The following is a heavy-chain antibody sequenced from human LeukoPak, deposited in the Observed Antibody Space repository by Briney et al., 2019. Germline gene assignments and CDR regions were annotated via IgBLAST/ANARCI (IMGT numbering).Heavy chain of an antibody. Sequence: PGGSLRLSCAASGFSFSNHGMHWVRQAPGKGLEWVAVISHEGSLKFYADSLKGRFTVSRDNSKNTLYLQMNSLRAEDTAVYYCAELGITMIGGVWGKGTTVTISS. V-gene: IGHV3-30*18. CDR2: ISHEGSLK. CDR3: AELGITMIGGV. CDR1: GFSFSNHG. D-gene: IGHD3-10*02. J-gene: IGHJ6*04.